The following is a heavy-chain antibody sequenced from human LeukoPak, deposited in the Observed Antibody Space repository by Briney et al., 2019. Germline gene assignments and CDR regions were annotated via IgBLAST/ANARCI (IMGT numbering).Heavy chain of an antibody. V-gene: IGHV4-61*02. CDR1: GGSISSGSYY. CDR2: IYTSGST. D-gene: IGHD4-17*01. Sequence: SETLSLTCTVSGGSISSGSYYWSWIRQPAGKGLEWIGRIYTSGSTNYNPSLKSRVTMSVDTSKNQFSLKVRSVTAADTAVYYCARVGGDCGDYDYWGQGTLVTVSS. CDR3: ARVGGDCGDYDY. J-gene: IGHJ4*02.